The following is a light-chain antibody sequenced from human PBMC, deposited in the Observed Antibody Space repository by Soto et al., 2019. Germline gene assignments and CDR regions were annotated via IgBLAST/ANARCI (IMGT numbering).Light chain of an antibody. CDR3: QKYSSVPV. J-gene: IGKJ3*01. CDR1: QDIRNV. V-gene: IGKV1-27*01. CDR2: AAS. Sequence: DIQMTQSPTSLSASVGDRVTITCRASQDIRNVVAWYQQKPGKAPKLLIYAASTLQSGVPSRFSGSGSGTDFTLTINSLQPVDVATYSCQKYSSVPVFGPGTKVEIK.